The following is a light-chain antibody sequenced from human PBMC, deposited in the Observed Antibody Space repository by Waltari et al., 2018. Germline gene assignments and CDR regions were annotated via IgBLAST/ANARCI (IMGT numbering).Light chain of an antibody. CDR2: WAS. J-gene: IGKJ1*01. CDR1: QRVLYSSNSQNY. V-gene: IGKV4-1*01. CDR3: QQYYSTPWT. Sequence: DIVMTQSPDSLAVSLGERATINCKSSQRVLYSSNSQNYLAWYQQKPGQPPKLLIYWASTRESGVPDRFSGSESGTDFTLTISSLQAEDVAVYCCQQYYSTPWTFGQGTKVEIK.